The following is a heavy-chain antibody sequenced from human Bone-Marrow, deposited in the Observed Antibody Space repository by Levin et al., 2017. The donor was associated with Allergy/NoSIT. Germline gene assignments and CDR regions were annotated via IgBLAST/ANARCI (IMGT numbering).Heavy chain of an antibody. J-gene: IGHJ6*02. CDR3: ARVRTDKIKNHYYAMDV. CDR1: GFPFSDHY. Sequence: GESLKISCTGSGFPFSDHYMTWIRQAPGKGLVWISYISGGGSYTAYADSVAGRFTLSRDNSENAVYLQMNSLRAEDTAVYFCARVRTDKIKNHYYAMDVWGRGTAVTVSS. CDR2: ISGGGSYT. V-gene: IGHV3-11*03. D-gene: IGHD1-14*01.